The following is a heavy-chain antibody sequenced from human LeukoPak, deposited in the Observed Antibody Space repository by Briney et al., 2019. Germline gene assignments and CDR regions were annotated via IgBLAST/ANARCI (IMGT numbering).Heavy chain of an antibody. D-gene: IGHD5-18*01. CDR2: ITPNSGGT. V-gene: IGHV1-2*02. Sequence: ASVKVSCKASGYTFTGYYMHWVRQAPGQGLEWMGWITPNSGGTNYAQKFQGRVTMTRDTSISTAYMELSRLRSDDTAVYYCARDEGSGYSYGGPSSRFDPWGQGTLVTVSS. CDR3: ARDEGSGYSYGGPSSRFDP. J-gene: IGHJ5*02. CDR1: GYTFTGYY.